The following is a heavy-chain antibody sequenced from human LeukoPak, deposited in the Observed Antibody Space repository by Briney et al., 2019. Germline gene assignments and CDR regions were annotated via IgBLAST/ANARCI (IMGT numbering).Heavy chain of an antibody. CDR2: ISGYNGYT. J-gene: IGHJ5*02. CDR1: GYTFTSYG. D-gene: IGHD3-22*01. Sequence: ASVKVSCKASGYTFTSYGISWVRQAPGQGLEWMGWISGYNGYTHYAHNLQGRVTMTTDTSTSTAYMELRSLRSDDTAVYYCARDEARYSSGYYPNWFDPWGQGTLVTVSS. CDR3: ARDEARYSSGYYPNWFDP. V-gene: IGHV1-18*01.